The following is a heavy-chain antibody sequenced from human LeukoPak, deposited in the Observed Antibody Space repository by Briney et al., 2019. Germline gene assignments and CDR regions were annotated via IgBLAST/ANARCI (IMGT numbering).Heavy chain of an antibody. V-gene: IGHV4-59*01. CDR1: GGSISSYY. D-gene: IGHD3-22*01. J-gene: IGHJ3*02. Sequence: SEALSLTCTVSGGSISSYYWSWIRQPPGKGLEWIGYIYYSGSTNYNPSLKSRVTISVDTSKNQFSLKLSSVTAADTAVYYCARHDSSGYFMNDAFDIWGQGTMVTVSS. CDR3: ARHDSSGYFMNDAFDI. CDR2: IYYSGST.